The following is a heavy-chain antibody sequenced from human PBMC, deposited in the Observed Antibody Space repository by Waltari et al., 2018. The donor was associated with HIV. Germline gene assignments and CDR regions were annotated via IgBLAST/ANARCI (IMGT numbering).Heavy chain of an antibody. CDR3: ARGSDLWGVGYGMDV. D-gene: IGHD3-10*01. CDR2: IYYSGGT. V-gene: IGHV4-59*01. CDR1: GGSISSYY. Sequence: QVQLQESGPGLVKPSETLSLTCTVSGGSISSYYWSWIRQPPGKGLEWIGYIYYSGGTNYNPPLKGRVTISVDTSKNQFSLKLSSVTAADTAVYYCARGSDLWGVGYGMDVWGQGTTVTVSS. J-gene: IGHJ6*02.